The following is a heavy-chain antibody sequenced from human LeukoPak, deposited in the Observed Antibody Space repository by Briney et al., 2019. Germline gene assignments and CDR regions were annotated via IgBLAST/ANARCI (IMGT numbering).Heavy chain of an antibody. CDR3: ARWMAKGFDY. Sequence: PSETLSLTCTVSGGSISSGDYYWSWIRQPPGKGLEWIGYIYYGGSTYYNPSLKSRVTISVDTSKNQFSRKLSSVTAADTAVYYCARWMAKGFDYWGQGTLVTVSS. V-gene: IGHV4-30-4*01. D-gene: IGHD5-24*01. CDR2: IYYGGST. CDR1: GGSISSGDYY. J-gene: IGHJ4*02.